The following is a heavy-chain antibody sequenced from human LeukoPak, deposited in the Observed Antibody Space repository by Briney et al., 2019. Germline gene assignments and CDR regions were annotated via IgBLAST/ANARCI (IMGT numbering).Heavy chain of an antibody. CDR1: GFTFSAFG. J-gene: IGHJ4*02. Sequence: GGSLRLSCAASGFTFSAFGMHWVRQAPGQGLEWVAITWYSGNDEYYADSVKGRCTISRDNSRNTLYLQMNSLRPEDTAVYYCAKDMSDSSGYIDYWGQGTLVTVSS. D-gene: IGHD3-22*01. V-gene: IGHV3-30*02. CDR2: TWYSGNDE. CDR3: AKDMSDSSGYIDY.